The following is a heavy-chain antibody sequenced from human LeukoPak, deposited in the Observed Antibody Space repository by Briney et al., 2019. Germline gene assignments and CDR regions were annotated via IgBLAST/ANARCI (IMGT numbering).Heavy chain of an antibody. Sequence: GGTLRLSCAASGFTFSSYGMSWVRQAPGKGLEWVSAISGSGGSTYYADSVKGRFTISRDNAKNSLYLQMNGLRAEDTALYYCARVRVVWDLDDAFDIWGQGTMVTVSS. CDR3: ARVRVVWDLDDAFDI. CDR1: GFTFSSYG. V-gene: IGHV3-23*01. CDR2: ISGSGGST. D-gene: IGHD1-26*01. J-gene: IGHJ3*02.